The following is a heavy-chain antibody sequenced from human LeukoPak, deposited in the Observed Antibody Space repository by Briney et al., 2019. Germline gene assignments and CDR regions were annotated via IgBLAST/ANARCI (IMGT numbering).Heavy chain of an antibody. V-gene: IGHV4-4*07. CDR3: TREQQPARPFDH. CDR2: IYSSGST. CDR1: GGSISSYC. J-gene: IGHJ4*02. D-gene: IGHD6-13*01. Sequence: SETLSLTCNVSGGSISSYCWSWIRQPAGKGLEWIGRIYSSGSTNYNPSLKSRVTMSVDTSKNQFSLNLNSVTAADTAVYYCTREQQPARPFDHWGQGTLVTVSS.